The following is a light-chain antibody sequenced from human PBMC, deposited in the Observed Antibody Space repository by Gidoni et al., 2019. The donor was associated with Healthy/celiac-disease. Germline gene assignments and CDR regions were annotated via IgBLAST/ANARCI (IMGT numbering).Light chain of an antibody. CDR2: CAS. Sequence: IMMTQSPATLSVSHGERATLSGRASQSVSRNLAWYQQKPGQAPRLLIVCASTRATGIPARFSGSGSGTWFTLTISSLQSEDFAVYYCQQYNAWSRWTFGQGTKVEIK. CDR1: QSVSRN. CDR3: QQYNAWSRWT. J-gene: IGKJ1*01. V-gene: IGKV3-15*01.